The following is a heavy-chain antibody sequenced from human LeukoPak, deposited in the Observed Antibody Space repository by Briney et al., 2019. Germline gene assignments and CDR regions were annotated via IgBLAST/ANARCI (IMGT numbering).Heavy chain of an antibody. CDR2: IIPIFGTA. CDR3: ATRPMVVTAIRAFDY. J-gene: IGHJ4*02. CDR1: GGAFSSYA. Sequence: SVKVSCKASGGAFSSYAMSWVRQAPGQGLEWMGGIIPIFGTANYAQKFQGRVTITADKSASTAYMELSSLRSEDTAVYYCATRPMVVTAIRAFDYWGQGTLVTVSS. V-gene: IGHV1-69*06. D-gene: IGHD2-21*02.